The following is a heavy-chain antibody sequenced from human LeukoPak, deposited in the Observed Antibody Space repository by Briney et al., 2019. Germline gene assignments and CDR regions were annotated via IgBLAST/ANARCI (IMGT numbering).Heavy chain of an antibody. CDR3: ARAGDYDSSGYYPPFFDY. Sequence: PGGSLRLSCAASGVTFSSYAMHWVRQAPGKGLEWVAVISYDGSNKCYADSVKGRFTISRDNSKNTLYLQMNSLRAEDTAVYYCARAGDYDSSGYYPPFFDYWGQGTLVTVSS. J-gene: IGHJ4*02. V-gene: IGHV3-30*04. D-gene: IGHD3-22*01. CDR2: ISYDGSNK. CDR1: GVTFSSYA.